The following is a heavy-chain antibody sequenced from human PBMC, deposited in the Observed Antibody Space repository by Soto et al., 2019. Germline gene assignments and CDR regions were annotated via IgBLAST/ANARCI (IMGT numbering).Heavy chain of an antibody. V-gene: IGHV1-18*01. CDR1: GYTFTSYG. Sequence: GASVKVSCKASGYTFTSYGISWVRQAPGQGLEWMGWISAYNGNTNYAQKLQGRVTMTTDTSTSTAYMELRSLRSDDTAVYYCARAHKSYSTLSYYFDYWGQGTLVTVSS. CDR2: ISAYNGNT. J-gene: IGHJ4*02. D-gene: IGHD6-13*01. CDR3: ARAHKSYSTLSYYFDY.